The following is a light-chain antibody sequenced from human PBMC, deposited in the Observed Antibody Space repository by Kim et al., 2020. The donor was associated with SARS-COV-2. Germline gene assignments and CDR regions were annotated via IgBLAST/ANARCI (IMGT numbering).Light chain of an antibody. V-gene: IGKV3-15*01. J-gene: IGKJ1*01. Sequence: EIAMTQSPATLSVSPGERVTLSCRASQTVYRSFAWYQQKPGQPPRVLIYDASNRATGIPARFSGSGSGTEFTLTISSLQSEDFAVYYCQKYNSWPQTFGQGTKVDIK. CDR3: QKYNSWPQT. CDR2: DAS. CDR1: QTVYRS.